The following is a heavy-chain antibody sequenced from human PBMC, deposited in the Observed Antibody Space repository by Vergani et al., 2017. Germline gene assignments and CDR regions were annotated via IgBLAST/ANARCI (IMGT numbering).Heavy chain of an antibody. CDR1: GGTFSSYT. J-gene: IGHJ4*02. Sequence: QVQLVQSGAEVKKPGSSVKVSCKASGGTFSSYTISWVRQAPGQGLEWMGRIIPILGIANYAQKFQGRVTITADKSTSTAYMELSSLRSEDTAVYYCAGFCSSTSCFYFDYWAQGPLVTVSS. CDR3: AGFCSSTSCFYFDY. CDR2: IIPILGIA. D-gene: IGHD2-2*01. V-gene: IGHV1-69*02.